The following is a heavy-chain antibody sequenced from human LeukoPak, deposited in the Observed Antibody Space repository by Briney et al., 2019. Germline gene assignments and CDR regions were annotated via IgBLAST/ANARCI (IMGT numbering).Heavy chain of an antibody. CDR2: ISGSGGST. CDR1: GFTFSSYA. CDR3: ARDPIIAAAESRFDY. D-gene: IGHD6-13*01. V-gene: IGHV3-23*01. Sequence: GGSLRLSCAASGFTFSSYAMSWVRQAPGKGLEWVSAISGSGGSTYYADSVKGRFTISRDNSKNTLYLQMNSLRAEDTAVYYCARDPIIAAAESRFDYWGQGTLVTVSS. J-gene: IGHJ4*02.